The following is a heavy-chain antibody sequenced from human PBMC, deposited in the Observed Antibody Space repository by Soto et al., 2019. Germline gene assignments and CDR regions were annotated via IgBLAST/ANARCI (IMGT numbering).Heavy chain of an antibody. CDR1: GFTFSSYA. D-gene: IGHD5-12*01. Sequence: LRLSCAASGFTFSSYAMHWVRQAPGKGLEWVAVMSYDGSNKYYADSVKGRFTISRDNSKNTLYLQMNSLRAEDTAVYYCARASSGYHDAFDIWGQGTMVTVSS. CDR3: ARASSGYHDAFDI. CDR2: MSYDGSNK. J-gene: IGHJ3*02. V-gene: IGHV3-30-3*01.